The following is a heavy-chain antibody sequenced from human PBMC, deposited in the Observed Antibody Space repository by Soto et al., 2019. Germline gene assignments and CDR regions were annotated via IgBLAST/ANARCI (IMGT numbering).Heavy chain of an antibody. CDR3: AKANPLVGYSYGYDY. D-gene: IGHD5-18*01. CDR1: GFTFSSYG. Sequence: GGSLRLSCAASGFTFSSYGMHWVRQAPGKGLEWVAVISYDGSNKYYADSVKGRFTISRDNSKNTLYLQMNSLRAEDTAVYYCAKANPLVGYSYGYDYWGQGTLVTVSS. J-gene: IGHJ4*02. V-gene: IGHV3-30*18. CDR2: ISYDGSNK.